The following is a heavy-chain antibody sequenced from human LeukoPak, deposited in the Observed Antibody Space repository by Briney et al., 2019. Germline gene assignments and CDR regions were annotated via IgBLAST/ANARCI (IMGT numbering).Heavy chain of an antibody. CDR1: GYTFTSYG. CDR2: ISAYNGNT. D-gene: IGHD3-10*01. Sequence: ASVKVSCKASGYTFTSYGISLVRQAPGQGLEWMGWISAYNGNTNYAQKLQGRVTMTTDTSTSTAYMELRRLRSDDTGVYYCARAKLFSASGGAFDIWGQGTMVTVSS. V-gene: IGHV1-18*01. J-gene: IGHJ3*02. CDR3: ARAKLFSASGGAFDI.